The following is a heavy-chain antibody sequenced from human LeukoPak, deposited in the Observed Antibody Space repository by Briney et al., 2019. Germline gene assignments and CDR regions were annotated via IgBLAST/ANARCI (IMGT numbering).Heavy chain of an antibody. CDR1: GYTFTSYG. V-gene: IGHV1-18*01. CDR3: ARDLKGRYYDSSGYSA. D-gene: IGHD3-22*01. CDR2: ISAYNGNT. J-gene: IGHJ5*02. Sequence: ASVKVSCKASGYTFTSYGISWVRQAPGQGLEWMGWISAYNGNTNYAQKLQGRVTMTTDTSTSTAYMELRSLRSNDTAVYYCARDLKGRYYDSSGYSAWGQGTLVTVSS.